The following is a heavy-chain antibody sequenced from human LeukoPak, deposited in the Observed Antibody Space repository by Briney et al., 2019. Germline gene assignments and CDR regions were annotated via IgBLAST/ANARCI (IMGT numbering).Heavy chain of an antibody. J-gene: IGHJ4*02. CDR2: IRVSGGSI. CDR1: GFTFSNYA. CDR3: AKEHSVLTMMRGLDS. Sequence: GGSLRLSCAASGFTFSNYALHWVRQAPGKGLEGVSGIRVSGGSIYYADSVTGRFTISRDNSKDTLYLQMNSLRVEDTALYYCAKEHSVLTMMRGLDSWGQGTLVTVSS. V-gene: IGHV3-23*01. D-gene: IGHD3-22*01.